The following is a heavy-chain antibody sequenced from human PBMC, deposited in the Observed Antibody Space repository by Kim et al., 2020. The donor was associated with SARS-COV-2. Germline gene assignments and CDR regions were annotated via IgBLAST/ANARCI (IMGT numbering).Heavy chain of an antibody. V-gene: IGHV3-30-3*01. D-gene: IGHD3-22*01. CDR2: ISYDGGNK. Sequence: GGSLRLSCAASGFTFSSYAMHWVRQAPGKGLEWVAVISYDGGNKYYADSVKGRFTISRDNSKNTLYLQMNRLRDEDTAEYYCARVPTYYYESSAEHLFDYWGEGALRSVSS. CDR1: GFTFSSYA. CDR3: ARVPTYYYESSAEHLFDY. J-gene: IGHJ4*02.